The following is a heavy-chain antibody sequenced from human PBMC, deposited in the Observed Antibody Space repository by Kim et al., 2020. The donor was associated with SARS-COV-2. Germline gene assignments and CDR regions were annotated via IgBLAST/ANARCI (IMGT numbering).Heavy chain of an antibody. CDR1: GGSISSSSYY. D-gene: IGHD3-22*01. J-gene: IGHJ1*01. CDR2: IYYSGST. CDR3: ARIDSSGYYYSGRGYFQH. V-gene: IGHV4-39*07. Sequence: SETLSLTCTVSGGSISSSSYYWGWIRQPPGKGLEWIGSIYYSGSTYYNPSLKSRVTISVDTSKNQFSLKLSSVTAADTAVYYCARIDSSGYYYSGRGYFQHWGQGTLVTVSS.